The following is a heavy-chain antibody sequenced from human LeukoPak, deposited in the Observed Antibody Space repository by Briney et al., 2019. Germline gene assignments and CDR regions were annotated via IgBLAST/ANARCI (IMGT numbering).Heavy chain of an antibody. J-gene: IGHJ4*02. Sequence: ASVKVPCKASGYTFTGYYMHWVRQAPGQGLEWMGWINPNSGGTNYAQKFQGWVTMTRDTSISTAYMELSRLRSDDTAVYYCARTYDSSGYPDYWGQGTLVTVSS. D-gene: IGHD3-22*01. V-gene: IGHV1-2*04. CDR2: INPNSGGT. CDR1: GYTFTGYY. CDR3: ARTYDSSGYPDY.